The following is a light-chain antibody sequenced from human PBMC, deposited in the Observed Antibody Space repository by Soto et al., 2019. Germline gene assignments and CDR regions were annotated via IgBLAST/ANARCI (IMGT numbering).Light chain of an antibody. V-gene: IGKV3-15*01. CDR3: QQYFEWPPMT. J-gene: IGKJ1*01. CDR1: ETVATN. Sequence: EVVMTQSPATLSVSPGERATLSCRASETVATNLAWYQQKPGQAPRLLISGASTRAAGISDRFRCSGSGTEFTLTISSLRSEDSAIYYCQQYFEWPPMTFGQGTKVDIK. CDR2: GAS.